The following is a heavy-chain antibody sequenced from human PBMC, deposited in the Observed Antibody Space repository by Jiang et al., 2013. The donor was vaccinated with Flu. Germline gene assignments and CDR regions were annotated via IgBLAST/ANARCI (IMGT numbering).Heavy chain of an antibody. CDR3: AEGYAADRFDY. CDR1: GGSISSSSYY. V-gene: IGHV4-39*07. CDR2: IYYSGST. Sequence: SLTCTVSGGSISSSSYYWGWIRQPPGKGLEWIGSIYYSGSTYYNPSLKSRVTISVDTSKNQFSLKLSSVTAADTAVYYCAEGYAADRFDYWGQGTLVTVSS. J-gene: IGHJ4*02. D-gene: IGHD3-16*01.